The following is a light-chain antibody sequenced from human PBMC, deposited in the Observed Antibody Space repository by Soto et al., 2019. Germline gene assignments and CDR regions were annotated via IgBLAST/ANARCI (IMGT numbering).Light chain of an antibody. Sequence: IQMTQSPASLSASVGDRVTITCRASQSITNWLAWYQQKPGKAPKLLIYDASSLESGVPSRFSGGGFGTEFTLTINSLQPDDFATYYCQHYNTYSTFGQGTKVDIK. CDR3: QHYNTYST. J-gene: IGKJ1*01. CDR1: QSITNW. V-gene: IGKV1-5*01. CDR2: DAS.